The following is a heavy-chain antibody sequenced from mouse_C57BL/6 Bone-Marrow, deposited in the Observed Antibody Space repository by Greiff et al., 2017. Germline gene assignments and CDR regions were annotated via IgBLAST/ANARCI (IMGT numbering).Heavy chain of an antibody. V-gene: IGHV1-69*01. CDR2: IDPSDSYT. Sequence: QVQLQQPGAELVMPGASVKLSCKASGYTFTSYWMHWVKPRPGQGLEWIGEIDPSDSYTNYNQKVKGKSTLTVDKSSSTAYMQLSSLTSEDSAVDYWARRAPYYYGSSYGFAYWGQGTLVTVSA. CDR1: GYTFTSYW. CDR3: ARRAPYYYGSSYGFAY. D-gene: IGHD1-1*01. J-gene: IGHJ3*01.